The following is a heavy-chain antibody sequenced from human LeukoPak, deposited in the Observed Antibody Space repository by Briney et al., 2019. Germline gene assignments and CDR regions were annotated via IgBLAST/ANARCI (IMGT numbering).Heavy chain of an antibody. V-gene: IGHV4-34*01. Sequence: SETLSLTCAVYGGSFSGYYWSWIRQPPGKGLEWIGEINHSGSTNYNPSLKSRVTISVDTSKNQFSLKLSSVTAADTAVYYCARGGGYNWSYDARRHPYYFDYWGQGTLVTVSS. CDR1: GGSFSGYY. CDR2: INHSGST. CDR3: ARGGGYNWSYDARRHPYYFDY. J-gene: IGHJ4*02. D-gene: IGHD1-7*01.